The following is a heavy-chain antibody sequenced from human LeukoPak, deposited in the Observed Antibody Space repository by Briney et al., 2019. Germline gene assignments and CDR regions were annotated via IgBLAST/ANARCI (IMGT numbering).Heavy chain of an antibody. CDR2: IYYSGST. V-gene: IGHV4-39*07. D-gene: IGHD2-2*01. Sequence: SETLSLTCTVSGGSISSSSYYWSWIRQPPGKGLEWIGSIYYSGSTYYNPSLKSRVTISVDTSKNQFSLKLSSVTAADTAVYYCARVVPAAMYFDYWGQGTLVTVSS. J-gene: IGHJ4*02. CDR1: GGSISSSSYY. CDR3: ARVVPAAMYFDY.